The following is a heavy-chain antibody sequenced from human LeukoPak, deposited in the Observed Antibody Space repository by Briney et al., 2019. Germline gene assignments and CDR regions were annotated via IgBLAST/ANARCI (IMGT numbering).Heavy chain of an antibody. D-gene: IGHD3-10*01. Sequence: PGGSLRLSCAASGFTFSLYAMHWVRQAPGKGLEWVAVISYDGSNKYYADSVRGRFTISRDNLKNTLYLQMNSLRAEDTAVYYCANVREGVTHYWGQGTLVTVSS. J-gene: IGHJ4*02. CDR1: GFTFSLYA. CDR3: ANVREGVTHY. CDR2: ISYDGSNK. V-gene: IGHV3-30*04.